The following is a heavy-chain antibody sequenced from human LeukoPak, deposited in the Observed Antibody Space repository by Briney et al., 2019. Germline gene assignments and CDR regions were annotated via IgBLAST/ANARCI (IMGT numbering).Heavy chain of an antibody. D-gene: IGHD3-10*01. CDR2: INPNSGGT. V-gene: IGHV1-2*02. Sequence: ASVKVSCKASGYTFTSYGISWVRQAPGQGLEWMGWINPNSGGTNYAQKFQGRVTMTRDTSISTAYMELSRLRSEDTAVYYCARGPTLVRGVIMPDSVGGMDVWGQGTTVTVSS. J-gene: IGHJ6*02. CDR3: ARGPTLVRGVIMPDSVGGMDV. CDR1: GYTFTSYG.